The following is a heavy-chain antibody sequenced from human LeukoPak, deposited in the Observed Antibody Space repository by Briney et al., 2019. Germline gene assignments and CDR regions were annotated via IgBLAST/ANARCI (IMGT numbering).Heavy chain of an antibody. CDR1: GFSFSSHA. V-gene: IGHV3-23*01. CDR3: AKGPLIEVAGTTWDY. D-gene: IGHD6-19*01. CDR2: ISGSGSNT. Sequence: GGSLRLSCEASGFSFSSHAMSWVRQAPGKGLEWVSAISGSGSNTYYADSVKGRFTIPRDNSANTLYLQMNSLGVEDTAVYYCAKGPLIEVAGTTWDYWGQGTLVTVSS. J-gene: IGHJ4*02.